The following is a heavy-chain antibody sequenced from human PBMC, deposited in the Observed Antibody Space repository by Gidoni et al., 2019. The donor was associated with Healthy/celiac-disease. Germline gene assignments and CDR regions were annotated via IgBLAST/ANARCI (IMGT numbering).Heavy chain of an antibody. D-gene: IGHD5-12*01. V-gene: IGHV4-59*01. CDR1: GGSISSYY. J-gene: IGHJ4*02. Sequence: QVQLQASGPGLVKPSETLSLTCTVSGGSISSYYWSWLRQPPGKGLEWIGYIYYSGSTNYNPSLKSRVTISVDTSKNQFSLKLSSVTAADTAVYYCARNYGGGYDLDFRAPVPNGDYFDYWGQGTLVTVSS. CDR3: ARNYGGGYDLDFRAPVPNGDYFDY. CDR2: IYYSGST.